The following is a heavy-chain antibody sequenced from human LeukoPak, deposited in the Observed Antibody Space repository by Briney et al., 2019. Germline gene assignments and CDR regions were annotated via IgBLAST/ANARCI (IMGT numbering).Heavy chain of an antibody. Sequence: GGSLRLSCAASGLTFRAYGMSWVRQAPGKGLEWVSSISGGGDTTYYADSVRGRFTISRDNSKNTMYLQMNSLRAEDTAVYYCAILGPLDYWDQGTLVAVSS. CDR2: ISGGGDTT. CDR3: AILGPLDY. J-gene: IGHJ4*02. V-gene: IGHV3-23*01. CDR1: GLTFRAYG.